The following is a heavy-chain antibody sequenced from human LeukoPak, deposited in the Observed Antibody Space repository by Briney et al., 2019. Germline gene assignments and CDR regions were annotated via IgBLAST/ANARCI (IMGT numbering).Heavy chain of an antibody. D-gene: IGHD1-26*01. CDR1: GGSISSYY. CDR3: ARDNGVGATNYFQH. CDR2: IYYSGST. Sequence: SETLSLTCTVSGGSISSYYWSWIRHPPGQGLEWIGYIYYSGSTNYNPSLKSRVTISVDTSKNQFSLKLSSVTAADTAVYYCARDNGVGATNYFQHWGQGTLVTVFS. J-gene: IGHJ1*01. V-gene: IGHV4-59*01.